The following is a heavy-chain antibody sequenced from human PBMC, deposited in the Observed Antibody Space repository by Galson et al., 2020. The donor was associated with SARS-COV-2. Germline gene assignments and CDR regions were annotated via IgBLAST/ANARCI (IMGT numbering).Heavy chain of an antibody. J-gene: IGHJ4*02. V-gene: IGHV1-2*02. CDR2: INPNSGGT. D-gene: IGHD2-8*01. CDR1: GYTFTENY. CDR3: ARVSYCTRGVCYSYDY. Sequence: ASVKVSCKASGYTFTENYLHWVRQAPGQGLEWMGWINPNSGGTNYAQKFQGRLTLTRDTSITTAYMELSGLRSDDTAVYYCARVSYCTRGVCYSYDYWGQGTLVSVST.